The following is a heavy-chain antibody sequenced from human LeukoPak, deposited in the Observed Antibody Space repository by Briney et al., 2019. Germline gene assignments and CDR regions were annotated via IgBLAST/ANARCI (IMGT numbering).Heavy chain of an antibody. CDR2: ISAYNGNT. V-gene: IGHV1-18*01. CDR1: GYTFTSHG. D-gene: IGHD2-8*01. CDR3: ARDLVHHRLLATNYNWFDP. Sequence: ASVKVSCKASGYTFTSHGISWVRQAPGQGLEWMGWISAYNGNTNYAQKLQGRVTMTTDTSTSTAYMELRSLRSDDTAVYYCARDLVHHRLLATNYNWFDPWGQGTLVTVSS. J-gene: IGHJ5*02.